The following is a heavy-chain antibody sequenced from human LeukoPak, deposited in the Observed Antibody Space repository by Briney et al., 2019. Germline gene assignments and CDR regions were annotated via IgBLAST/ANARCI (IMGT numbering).Heavy chain of an antibody. D-gene: IGHD3-10*01. CDR3: ARASGSGSYYNDYYYYGMDV. Sequence: GASVKVSCKASGYTFTSYYMHWVRQAPGQGLEWMGIINPSGGSTSYAQKFQGRVTMTRDTSTSTVYMELSSLRSEDTAVYYCARASGSGSYYNDYYYYGMDVWGQGTTVTVSS. V-gene: IGHV1-46*01. CDR2: INPSGGST. CDR1: GYTFTSYY. J-gene: IGHJ6*02.